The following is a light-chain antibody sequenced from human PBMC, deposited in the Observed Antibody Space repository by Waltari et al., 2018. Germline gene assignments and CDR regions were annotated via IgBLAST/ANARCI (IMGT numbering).Light chain of an antibody. CDR2: EDS. CDR3: QVWDSIIF. J-gene: IGLJ2*01. Sequence: SYELSQPRSVSVALGQTASITCGGNNIGSKNVHWYQQKPGQAPVMVIYEDSNRPSGVPERLSGSKSGNTATLTISSAQAGDEADYYCQVWDSIIFFGGGTKLTVL. CDR1: NIGSKN. V-gene: IGLV3-9*01.